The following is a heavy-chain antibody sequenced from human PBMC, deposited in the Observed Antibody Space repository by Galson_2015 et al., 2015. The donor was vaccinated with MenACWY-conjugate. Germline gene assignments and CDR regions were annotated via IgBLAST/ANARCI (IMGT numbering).Heavy chain of an antibody. D-gene: IGHD2-15*01. CDR3: AKNRFGGRPYYFDY. Sequence: SPRLSCAVSGFNFSTYGLAWVRQAPGKGLEWVSAISGSGTTKYDADSVKGRFTISRDNSKNTLYLQMNGLRAEDTAVYYCAKNRFGGRPYYFDYWGQGTLVTVSS. V-gene: IGHV3-23*01. J-gene: IGHJ4*02. CDR2: ISGSGTTK. CDR1: GFNFSTYG.